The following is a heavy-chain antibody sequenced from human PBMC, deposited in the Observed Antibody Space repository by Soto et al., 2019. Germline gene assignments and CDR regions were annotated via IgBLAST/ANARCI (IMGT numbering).Heavy chain of an antibody. D-gene: IGHD1-26*01. CDR3: AKRSGSSWGPFDH. CDR2: INGDGGGI. J-gene: IGHJ4*02. Sequence: EVQLLESGGGLEQSGGSLRLSCAASGLTFSSYAMNWVRQAPGKGLEWVSDINGDGGGIHYADSVKGRFIISRDNSKNTVYLQMNSLRAEDTAIYFCAKRSGSSWGPFDHLGQGTLVPVSS. V-gene: IGHV3-23*01. CDR1: GLTFSSYA.